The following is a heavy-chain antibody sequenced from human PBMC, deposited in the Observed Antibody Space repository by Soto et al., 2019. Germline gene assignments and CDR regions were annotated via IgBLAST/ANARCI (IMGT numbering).Heavy chain of an antibody. V-gene: IGHV1-3*01. Sequence: VKVSCKASGYTFTSYAMHWVRQAPGQRLEWMGWINAGNGNTKYSQKFQGRVTITRDTSASTAYMELSSLRSEDTAVYYCARSLGVGTYGYGIGSYFDYWGQGTLVTVSS. CDR3: ARSLGVGTYGYGIGSYFDY. CDR2: INAGNGNT. J-gene: IGHJ4*02. CDR1: GYTFTSYA. D-gene: IGHD5-18*01.